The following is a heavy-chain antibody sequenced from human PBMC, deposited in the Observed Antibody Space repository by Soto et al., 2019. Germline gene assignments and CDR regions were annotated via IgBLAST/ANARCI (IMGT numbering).Heavy chain of an antibody. Sequence: SVKVSCKASGGTFSSYAISWVRQAPGQGLEWMGCIIPIFGTANYAQKFQGRVTINADESTSTAYMELSSLRSEDTAVYYCARDGGYSYGGYYYYGMDVGGQGTTVTVSS. D-gene: IGHD5-18*01. CDR1: GGTFSSYA. CDR3: ARDGGYSYGGYYYYGMDV. J-gene: IGHJ6*02. V-gene: IGHV1-69*13. CDR2: IIPIFGTA.